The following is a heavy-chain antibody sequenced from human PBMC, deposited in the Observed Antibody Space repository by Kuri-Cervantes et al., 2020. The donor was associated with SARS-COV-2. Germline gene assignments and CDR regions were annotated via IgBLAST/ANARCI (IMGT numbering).Heavy chain of an antibody. Sequence: SETLSLTCAVYGGSFSGYYWSWIRQPPGKGLEWIGEINHSGSTNYNPSLKSRVTISVDTSKNQFSLKLSSVTAADTAVYYCARGGRITIFGVVIKGRYYYGMDVWAQGTTVTVSS. J-gene: IGHJ6*02. CDR1: GGSFSGYY. D-gene: IGHD3-3*01. V-gene: IGHV4-34*01. CDR2: INHSGST. CDR3: ARGGRITIFGVVIKGRYYYGMDV.